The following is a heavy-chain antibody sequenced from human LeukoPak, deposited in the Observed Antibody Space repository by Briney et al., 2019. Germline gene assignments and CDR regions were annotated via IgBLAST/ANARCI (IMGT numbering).Heavy chain of an antibody. J-gene: IGHJ4*02. CDR2: ISAYNGNT. D-gene: IGHD3-22*01. V-gene: IGHV1-18*01. CDR3: AREVYYYDSSGQYYFDY. Sequence: ASVKVSCKASGYTFTSYGISWVRQAPGQGLEWMGWISAYNGNTNYAQKLQGRVTMTTDTSTSTAYMELRSLRSDDTAVYYCAREVYYYDSSGQYYFDYWGQGTLVTVSP. CDR1: GYTFTSYG.